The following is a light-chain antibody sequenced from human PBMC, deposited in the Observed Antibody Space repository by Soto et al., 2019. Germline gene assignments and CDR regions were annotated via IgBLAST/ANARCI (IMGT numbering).Light chain of an antibody. J-gene: IGKJ1*01. CDR1: QSVSSSY. CDR2: GES. V-gene: IGKV3-20*01. Sequence: EIVLTQSPGTLSLSPGERATLSCWASQSVSSSYLAWYQQKPGHAPRLLIYGESSRASGIPDGFSGSGSGTDFTLTISRLESEDFAVYYCQQYVSSPTFGQGTKVEIK. CDR3: QQYVSSPT.